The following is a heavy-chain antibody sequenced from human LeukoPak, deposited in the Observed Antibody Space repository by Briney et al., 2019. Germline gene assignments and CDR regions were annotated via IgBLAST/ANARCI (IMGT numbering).Heavy chain of an antibody. V-gene: IGHV4-4*09. Sequence: SETLSLTCTVSGGSISSYYWSWLRQPPGKGLEWIGYIYTSGSTNYNPSLKSRVTISVDTSKNQFSLKLSSVTAADTAVYYCARALGIAAAGPNWFDPWGQGALVTVSS. CDR2: IYTSGST. CDR3: ARALGIAAAGPNWFDP. CDR1: GGSISSYY. J-gene: IGHJ5*02. D-gene: IGHD6-13*01.